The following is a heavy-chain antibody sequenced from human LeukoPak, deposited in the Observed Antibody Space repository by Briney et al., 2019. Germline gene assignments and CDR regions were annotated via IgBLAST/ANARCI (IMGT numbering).Heavy chain of an antibody. V-gene: IGHV1-2*02. CDR1: GYTFTSYG. D-gene: IGHD6-19*01. CDR3: ARDKQWQTPDYYYYYMDV. J-gene: IGHJ6*03. Sequence: GASVKVSCKASGYTFTSYGISWVRQAPGQGLEWMGWINPNSGGTNYAQKFQGRVTMTRDTSISTAYMELSRLRSDDTAVYYCARDKQWQTPDYYYYYMDVWGKGTTVTISS. CDR2: INPNSGGT.